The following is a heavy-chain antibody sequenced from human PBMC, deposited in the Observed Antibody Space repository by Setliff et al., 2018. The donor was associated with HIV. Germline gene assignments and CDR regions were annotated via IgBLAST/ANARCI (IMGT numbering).Heavy chain of an antibody. CDR2: INHSGST. J-gene: IGHJ6*03. V-gene: IGHV4-34*01. CDR3: ARGRCSGGSCYGRYSYFYMDV. Sequence: SETLSLTCAVYGGSFSDYYWSWIRQPPGKGLEWIGEINHSGSTNYNPSLKSRVTISVDTSKNQFSLKLSSLTAADTAVYYSARGRCSGGSCYGRYSYFYMDVWGKGTTVTVSS. D-gene: IGHD2-15*01. CDR1: GGSFSDYY.